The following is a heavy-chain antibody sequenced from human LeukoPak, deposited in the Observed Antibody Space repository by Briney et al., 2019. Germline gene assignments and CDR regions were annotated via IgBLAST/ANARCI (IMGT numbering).Heavy chain of an antibody. CDR1: GFTFSSYW. Sequence: GGSLRLSCAASGFTFSSYWMHWVRQAPGKGLMWLSRINSDESSTSYADSVKGRFTISRDNAQNTLYLQMNSLRAEDTAVYYCARALAVAGSVGGLFDWGQGTLVTVSS. D-gene: IGHD6-19*01. CDR2: INSDESST. CDR3: ARALAVAGSVGGLFD. J-gene: IGHJ4*02. V-gene: IGHV3-74*01.